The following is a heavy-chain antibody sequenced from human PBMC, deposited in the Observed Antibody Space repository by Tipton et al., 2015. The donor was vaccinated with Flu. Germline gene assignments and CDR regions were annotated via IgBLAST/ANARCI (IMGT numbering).Heavy chain of an antibody. CDR2: INQDAGDR. Sequence: SLRLSCAASGFIFRDYWMTWVRQAPGKGLEWVANINQDAGDRYYVDAVKGRFTISRDNGNNRLYLQMNSLRAEDTAVYYCVRDYPHDYDYYVPIGVDVWGHGTTVTVSS. CDR1: GFIFRDYW. V-gene: IGHV3-7*03. D-gene: IGHD5-12*01. J-gene: IGHJ6*02. CDR3: VRDYPHDYDYYVPIGVDV.